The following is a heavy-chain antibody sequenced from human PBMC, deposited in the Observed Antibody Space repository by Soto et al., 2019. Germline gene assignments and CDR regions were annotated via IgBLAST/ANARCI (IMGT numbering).Heavy chain of an antibody. V-gene: IGHV1-3*01. J-gene: IGHJ5*02. Sequence: ASVKVSCKASGYTFTSYAMHWVRQAPGQRLEWLGWINAGNGNTKYSQKFQGRVTITRDTSASTAYMELSSLRSEDTAVYYCARGRDLGYCSGGSCYRWFDPWGQGTLVTVSS. CDR2: INAGNGNT. D-gene: IGHD2-15*01. CDR3: ARGRDLGYCSGGSCYRWFDP. CDR1: GYTFTSYA.